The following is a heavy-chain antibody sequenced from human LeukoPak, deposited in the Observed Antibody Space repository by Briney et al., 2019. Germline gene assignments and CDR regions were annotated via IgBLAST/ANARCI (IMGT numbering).Heavy chain of an antibody. CDR1: GGTFSSYA. V-gene: IGHV1-69*13. Sequence: GASVKLSCKASGGTFSSYAISWVRQAPGQGLEWMGGIIPIFGTANYAQKFQGRVTITADESTSTAYMELSSLRSEDTAVYYCARDRSYYDIYYYGMDVWGKGTTVTVSS. J-gene: IGHJ6*04. CDR3: ARDRSYYDIYYYGMDV. D-gene: IGHD3-9*01. CDR2: IIPIFGTA.